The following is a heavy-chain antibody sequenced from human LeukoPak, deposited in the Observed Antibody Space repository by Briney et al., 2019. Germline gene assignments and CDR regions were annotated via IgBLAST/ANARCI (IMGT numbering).Heavy chain of an antibody. CDR2: ISSSSSTI. Sequence: GGSLRLSCAASGFTFSSYSMNWVRQAPGRGLEWVSYISSSSSTIYYADSVKGRFTISRDNAKNSLYLQMNSLRAEDTAVYYCARGGEGVNDYYYYYMDVWGKGTTVTVSS. J-gene: IGHJ6*03. CDR3: ARGGEGVNDYYYYYMDV. CDR1: GFTFSSYS. V-gene: IGHV3-48*04. D-gene: IGHD1-1*01.